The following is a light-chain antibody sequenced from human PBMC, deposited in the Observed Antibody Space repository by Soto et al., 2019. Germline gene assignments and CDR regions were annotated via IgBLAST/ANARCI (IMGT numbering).Light chain of an antibody. CDR3: QQYHTYWT. CDR1: RSISTW. V-gene: IGKV1-5*03. CDR2: KAS. Sequence: DIQMTQSPSTLSASVGDRVTITCRASRSISTWLAWYQQKPGKAPKFLIYKASNLESGVPSRFSGSGSGTEFTLTISSLQPDDFATYYCQQYHTYWTFGQGTKVDIK. J-gene: IGKJ1*01.